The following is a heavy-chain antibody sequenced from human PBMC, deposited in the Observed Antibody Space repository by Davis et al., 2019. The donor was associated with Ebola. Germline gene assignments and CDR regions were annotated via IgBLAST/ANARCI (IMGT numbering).Heavy chain of an antibody. CDR2: ISHEGTYR. J-gene: IGHJ4*02. V-gene: IGHV3-30-3*01. CDR1: GFTFSNYD. Sequence: GESLKISCAASGFTFSNYDMSWVRHVPGKGLQWVAVISHEGTYRYYADSVKGRFTISRDNSKNTLFLQMNSLRGEDTAVYYCARDAGDDNSGHYRSVDHWGQGTLVTVSS. D-gene: IGHD3-22*01. CDR3: ARDAGDDNSGHYRSVDH.